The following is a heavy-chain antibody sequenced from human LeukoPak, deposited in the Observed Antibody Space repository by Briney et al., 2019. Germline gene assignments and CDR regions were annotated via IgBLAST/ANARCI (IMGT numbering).Heavy chain of an antibody. CDR1: GFTFSSYW. CDR2: IKQDGSGK. V-gene: IGHV3-7*01. Sequence: GGSLRLSCAASGFTFSSYWMSWVRQAPGKGLEWVANIKQDGSGKYYADSVKGRFTISRDNAKNSLYLQMNSLRAEDTAVYYCARDTPYLRYDYVWGSYRSPRGDYWGQGTLVTVSS. J-gene: IGHJ4*02. CDR3: ARDTPYLRYDYVWGSYRSPRGDY. D-gene: IGHD3-16*02.